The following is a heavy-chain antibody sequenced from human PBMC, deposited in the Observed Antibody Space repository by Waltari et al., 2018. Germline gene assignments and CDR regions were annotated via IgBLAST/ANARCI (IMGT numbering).Heavy chain of an antibody. D-gene: IGHD1-1*01. Sequence: QVQLQESGPGLVKPSETLSLTCAVSGYSISSGYYWGWIRQPPGKGLEWIGSIYHSGRTYYNPSLKSRVTISVDTSKNQFSLKLSSVTAADTAVYYCARESGELERDYWGQGTLVTVSS. V-gene: IGHV4-38-2*02. CDR2: IYHSGRT. J-gene: IGHJ4*02. CDR3: ARESGELERDY. CDR1: GYSISSGYY.